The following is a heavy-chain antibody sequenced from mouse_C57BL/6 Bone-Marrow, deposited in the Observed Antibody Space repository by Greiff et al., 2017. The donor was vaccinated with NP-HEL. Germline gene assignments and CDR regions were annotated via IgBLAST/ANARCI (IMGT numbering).Heavy chain of an antibody. CDR1: GYTFTDYY. D-gene: IGHD1-1*01. CDR3: ARLGFTTVVASYWYFDV. CDR2: INPYNGGT. J-gene: IGHJ1*03. Sequence: EVQLQQSGPVLVKPGASVKMSCKASGYTFTDYYMNWVKQSHGKSLEWIGVINPYNGGTSYNQKFKGKATLTVDKSSSTAYMELNSLTSEDSAVYYCARLGFTTVVASYWYFDVWGTGTTVTVSS. V-gene: IGHV1-19*01.